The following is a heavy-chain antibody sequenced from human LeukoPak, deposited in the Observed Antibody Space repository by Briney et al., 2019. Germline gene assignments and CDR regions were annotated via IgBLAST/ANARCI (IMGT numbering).Heavy chain of an antibody. Sequence: SETLSLTCTVSGGSISSYYWSWIRQPPGKGLEWIGYIYYSGSTNYNPSLKSRVTISVDTSKNQFSLKLSSVTAADTAVYFCARHGATAYFFDYWGQGILVTVSS. CDR2: IYYSGST. D-gene: IGHD1-26*01. J-gene: IGHJ4*02. V-gene: IGHV4-59*08. CDR3: ARHGATAYFFDY. CDR1: GGSISSYY.